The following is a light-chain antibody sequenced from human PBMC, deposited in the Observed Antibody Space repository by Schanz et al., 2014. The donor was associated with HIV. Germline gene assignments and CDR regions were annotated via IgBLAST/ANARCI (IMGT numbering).Light chain of an antibody. CDR1: SSDLGDYNR. J-gene: IGLJ2*01. V-gene: IGLV2-18*02. CDR3: SSYTSSSTLRVV. CDR2: EVS. Sequence: QSALTQPPSVSGSPGQSVTISCTGTSSDLGDYNRVSWYQQPPGTAPKLIIYEVSNRPSGVPDRFSGSKSGNTASLTISGLRAEDEADYYCSSYTSSSTLRVVFGGGTKLTVL.